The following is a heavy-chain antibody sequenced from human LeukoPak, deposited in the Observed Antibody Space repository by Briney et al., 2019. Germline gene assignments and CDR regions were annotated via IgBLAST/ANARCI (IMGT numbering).Heavy chain of an antibody. V-gene: IGHV1-46*01. D-gene: IGHD3-16*01. Sequence: GASVTVSCKASGYTFTNYYMHWVRQAPGQGREWMGIIKPGGGSTNYAQKFQGRFTMTRDTSTSTVYMELSSVRSEDTAVYYCAREEEGGSFDYWGQGTLVTVSS. CDR1: GYTFTNYY. CDR2: IKPGGGST. CDR3: AREEEGGSFDY. J-gene: IGHJ4*02.